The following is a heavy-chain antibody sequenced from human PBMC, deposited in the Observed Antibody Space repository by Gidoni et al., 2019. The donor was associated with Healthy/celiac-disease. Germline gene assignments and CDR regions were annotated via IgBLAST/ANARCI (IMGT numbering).Heavy chain of an antibody. J-gene: IGHJ3*02. V-gene: IGHV3-43*01. Sequence: EVQLVESGGVVVQPGGSLSLSCAASGFPFVAYTMHWVRQAPGKGLEWVSLISWDGGSTYYADSVKGRFTISRDNSKNSLYLQMNSLRTEDTALYYCAKGNTPTVTTSAFDIWGQGTMVTVSS. CDR1: GFPFVAYT. CDR2: ISWDGGST. D-gene: IGHD4-17*01. CDR3: AKGNTPTVTTSAFDI.